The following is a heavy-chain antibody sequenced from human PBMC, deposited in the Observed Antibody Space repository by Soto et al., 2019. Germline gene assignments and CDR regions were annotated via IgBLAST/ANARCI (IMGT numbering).Heavy chain of an antibody. CDR1: GGTFSSYA. CDR3: ARDWGSYSSSWPTFDY. V-gene: IGHV1-69*01. J-gene: IGHJ4*02. D-gene: IGHD6-13*01. CDR2: IIPIFGTA. Sequence: QVQLVQSGAEVKKPGYSVKVSCKASGGTFSSYAISWVRQAPGQGLEWMGGIIPIFGTANYAQKFQGRVTITADESTSTAYMELSSLRSEDTAVYYCARDWGSYSSSWPTFDYWGQGTLVTVSS.